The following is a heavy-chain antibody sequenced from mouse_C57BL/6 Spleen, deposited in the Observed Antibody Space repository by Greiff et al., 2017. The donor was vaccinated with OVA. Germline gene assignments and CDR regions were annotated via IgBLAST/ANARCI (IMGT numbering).Heavy chain of an antibody. CDR2: IYPGSGST. Sequence: QVQLQQPGAELVKPGASVKLSCKASGYTFTSYWITWVQQRPGQGLEWIGDIYPGSGSTTYNEKFNSKARLTVDTSSSTAYMQLSSLTSEDSAGYCCARKVAYYGYGFAYWGQGTLVTVSA. D-gene: IGHD2-9*01. V-gene: IGHV1-55*01. CDR1: GYTFTSYW. CDR3: ARKVAYYGYGFAY. J-gene: IGHJ3*01.